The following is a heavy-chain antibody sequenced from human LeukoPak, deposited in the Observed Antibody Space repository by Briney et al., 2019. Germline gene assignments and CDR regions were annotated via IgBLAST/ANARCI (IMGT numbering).Heavy chain of an antibody. CDR1: GGSISNYY. V-gene: IGHV4-59*12. CDR2: IYYSGTT. Sequence: PSETLSLTCTVSGGSISNYYWNWIRQPPGKGLELIGYIYYSGTTNYNPSLKSRVSMSVDTSKNQFSLKLSSVTAADTAVYYCARGDYGDQFDYWGQGTLVTVSS. CDR3: ARGDYGDQFDY. J-gene: IGHJ4*02. D-gene: IGHD4-17*01.